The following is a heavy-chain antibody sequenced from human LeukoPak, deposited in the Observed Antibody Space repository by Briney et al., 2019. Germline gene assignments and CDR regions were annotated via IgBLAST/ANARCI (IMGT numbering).Heavy chain of an antibody. J-gene: IGHJ4*02. Sequence: GGSLRLSCAASGFTFDDYAMHWVRQAPGKGLEWVSHISWNSGSITYADSVKGRFTISRDNAKNSLYLQMNSLRAEDTAVYYCAKSRDYGFDYWGQGTLVTVSS. CDR1: GFTFDDYA. CDR2: ISWNSGSI. CDR3: AKSRDYGFDY. V-gene: IGHV3-9*01. D-gene: IGHD4-17*01.